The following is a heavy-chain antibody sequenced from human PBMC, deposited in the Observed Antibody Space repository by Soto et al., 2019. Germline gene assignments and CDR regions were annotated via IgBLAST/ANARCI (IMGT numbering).Heavy chain of an antibody. D-gene: IGHD4-17*01. CDR1: GGTFSSYT. Sequence: QVQLVQSGAEVKKPGSSVKVSCKASGGTFSSYTISWVRQAPGQGLEWMGRIIPILGIANYAQKFQGRVTITADKSTSTAYMELSSLRSEDTAVYYCAMNGDGDYGGEVDYWGQGTLVTVSS. CDR3: AMNGDGDYGGEVDY. V-gene: IGHV1-69*02. J-gene: IGHJ4*02. CDR2: IIPILGIA.